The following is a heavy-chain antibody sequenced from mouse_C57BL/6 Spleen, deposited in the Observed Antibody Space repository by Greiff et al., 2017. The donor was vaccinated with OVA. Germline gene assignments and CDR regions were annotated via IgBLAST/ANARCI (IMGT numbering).Heavy chain of an antibody. Sequence: VQLQQSGAELVRPGTSVKMSCKASGYTFTNYWIGWAKQRPGHGLEWIGDIYPGGGYTNYNEKFKGTATLTADKSSSTAYMQFSSLTSEDSAIYYCARRGTGVDMDDWGKGTSVTVSS. J-gene: IGHJ4*01. CDR2: IYPGGGYT. D-gene: IGHD1-1*01. V-gene: IGHV1-63*01. CDR1: GYTFTNYW. CDR3: ARRGTGVDMDD.